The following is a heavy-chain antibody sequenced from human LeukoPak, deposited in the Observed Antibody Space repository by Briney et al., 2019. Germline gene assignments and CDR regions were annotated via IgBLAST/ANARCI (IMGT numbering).Heavy chain of an antibody. D-gene: IGHD4-17*01. CDR2: INSDGSST. CDR1: GFTFSSYW. CDR3: ARVEGDSYGDWYFDL. V-gene: IGHV3-74*01. Sequence: GGSLRLSCAASGFTFSSYWMHWVRQAPGKGLVWVSRINSDGSSTSYADSVKGRFTISRDNAKNTLYLQVNSLRAEDTAVYYCARVEGDSYGDWYFDLWGRGTLVTVSS. J-gene: IGHJ2*01.